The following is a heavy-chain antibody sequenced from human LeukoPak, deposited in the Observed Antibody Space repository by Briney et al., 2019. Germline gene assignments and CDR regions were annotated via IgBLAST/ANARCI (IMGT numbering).Heavy chain of an antibody. J-gene: IGHJ4*02. CDR3: ARDSLPMAVTGPFDH. CDR1: GFTVSSNY. V-gene: IGHV3-33*01. CDR2: IWFDGSNI. D-gene: IGHD6-19*01. Sequence: GGSVRLSCAASGFTVSSNYMSWVRQAPGKGLEWVTSIWFDGSNIHYADSVKGRVIISRDNSKSALYLQMNSLRAEDTAIYYCARDSLPMAVTGPFDHWGQGALVTVSS.